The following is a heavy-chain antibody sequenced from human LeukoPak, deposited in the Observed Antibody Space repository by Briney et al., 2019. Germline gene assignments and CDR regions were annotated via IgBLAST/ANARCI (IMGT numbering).Heavy chain of an antibody. V-gene: IGHV4-39*07. Sequence: SETLSLTCTVSGGSISSSGYYWGWVRQPPGKELEWIGSIYYSGSSHYNPSLKSRVSMSRDTAKNQFSLNLSSVTAADTAVYYCVADPINFDYWGQGRLVTVSS. CDR2: IYYSGSS. J-gene: IGHJ4*02. CDR3: VADPINFDY. CDR1: GGSISSSGYY.